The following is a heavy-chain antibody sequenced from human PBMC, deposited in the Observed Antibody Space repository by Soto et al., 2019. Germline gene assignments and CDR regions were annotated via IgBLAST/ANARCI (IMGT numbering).Heavy chain of an antibody. Sequence: QVQLVESGGGVVQPETSLRLSCTVSGFTFRNYPMHWVRQAPCKGLEWVAVISYDGTNQYYTHSVKGRFTISRDNSKNTLYLVMNSLRPEDTAVYYCARESTLGYYYGLDVWGQGTTVTVSS. CDR1: GFTFRNYP. CDR2: ISYDGTNQ. CDR3: ARESTLGYYYGLDV. J-gene: IGHJ6*02. V-gene: IGHV3-30-3*01. D-gene: IGHD2-15*01.